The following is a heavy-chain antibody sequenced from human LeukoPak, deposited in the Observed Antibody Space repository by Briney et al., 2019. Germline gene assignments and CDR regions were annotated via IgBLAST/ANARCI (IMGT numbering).Heavy chain of an antibody. CDR3: ASSSIAVAGTWYFDY. J-gene: IGHJ4*02. CDR2: IHYSGST. D-gene: IGHD6-19*01. Sequence: NPSETLSLTCTVSGGSISSYYWSWIRQPPGKGLEWIGYIHYSGSTNYNPSLKSRVTISVDTSKNQFSLKLSSVTAADTAVYYCASSSIAVAGTWYFDYWGQGTLVTVSS. V-gene: IGHV4-59*01. CDR1: GGSISSYY.